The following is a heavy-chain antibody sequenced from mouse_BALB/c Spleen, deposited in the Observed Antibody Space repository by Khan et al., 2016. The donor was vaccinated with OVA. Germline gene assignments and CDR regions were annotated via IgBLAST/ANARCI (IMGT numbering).Heavy chain of an antibody. CDR3: ARGRAY. D-gene: IGHD3-3*01. CDR2: ISYSGST. CDR1: GYSITSDYA. Sequence: VQLKESGPGLVKPSQSLSLTCTVTGYSITSDYAWNWIRQFPGNKLEWVGYISYSGSTSYTPSLKSRISITRDTSKNQFFLQLNSVTTEDTATYYCARGRAYWGQGTLVTVSA. J-gene: IGHJ3*01. V-gene: IGHV3-2*02.